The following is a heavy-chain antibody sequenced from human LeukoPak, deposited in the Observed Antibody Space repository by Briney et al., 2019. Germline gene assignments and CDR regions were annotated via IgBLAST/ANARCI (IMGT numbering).Heavy chain of an antibody. Sequence: GGSLRLSCAASGFTFSSYAMHWVRQAPGKGLEWVAVISYDGSNKYYADSVKGRFTISRDNSKNTLYVQMNSLRAEDTAIYYCAKRVVSTVTTDYFDYWGQGTLVTVSS. V-gene: IGHV3-30-3*02. CDR2: ISYDGSNK. J-gene: IGHJ4*02. CDR3: AKRVVSTVTTDYFDY. D-gene: IGHD4-17*01. CDR1: GFTFSSYA.